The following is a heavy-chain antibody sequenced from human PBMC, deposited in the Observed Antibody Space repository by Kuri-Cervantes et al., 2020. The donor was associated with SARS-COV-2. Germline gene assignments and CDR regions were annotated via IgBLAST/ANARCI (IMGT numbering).Heavy chain of an antibody. CDR1: GYTFTGYY. D-gene: IGHD1-1*01. J-gene: IGHJ3*02. Sequence: SVQVSCKASGYTFTGYYMHWVRQATGQGLEWMGWLNPDTGNTGNAKKFQGRVTMATDTSINTAYMEVSSLTFEDTAIYYCARDSGDWNPDGLDIWGQGTMVTVSS. CDR2: LNPDTGNT. CDR3: ARDSGDWNPDGLDI. V-gene: IGHV1-8*02.